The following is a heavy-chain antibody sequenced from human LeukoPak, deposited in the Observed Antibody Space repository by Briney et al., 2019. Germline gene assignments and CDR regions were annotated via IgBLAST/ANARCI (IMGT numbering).Heavy chain of an antibody. CDR2: IYSGGST. CDR1: GFQFSNYW. CDR3: ARAVGGDGSGSL. Sequence: HPGGSLRLSCAASGFQFSNYWMTWVRQAPGKGLEWVSLIYSGGSTYYADSVKGRFTISRDNSKNTLYLQMNSLRAEDTAVYYCARAVGGDGSGSLWGPGTLVTVSS. V-gene: IGHV3-66*01. D-gene: IGHD3-10*01. J-gene: IGHJ4*02.